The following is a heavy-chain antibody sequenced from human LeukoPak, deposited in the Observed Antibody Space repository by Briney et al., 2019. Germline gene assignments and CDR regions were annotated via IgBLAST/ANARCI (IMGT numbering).Heavy chain of an antibody. CDR1: GGSISSGSYY. CDR3: ARALSTATYSSGYYLAFDI. Sequence: SQTLSLTCTVSGGSISSGSYYGSWIRQPAGKRLEWIGRIYTSGSTNYNPSLKIRVTISVDTSKNQFSLKLSSVTAADTAVYYCARALSTATYSSGYYLAFDIWGQGTMVTVSS. CDR2: IYTSGST. J-gene: IGHJ3*02. V-gene: IGHV4-61*02. D-gene: IGHD3-22*01.